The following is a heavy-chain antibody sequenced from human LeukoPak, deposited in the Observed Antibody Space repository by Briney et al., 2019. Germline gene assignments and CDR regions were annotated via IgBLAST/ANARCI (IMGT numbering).Heavy chain of an antibody. CDR1: VFTFSNYA. D-gene: IGHD2-15*01. J-gene: IGHJ4*02. CDR2: IWYDGSNK. CDR3: ARGGTW. V-gene: IGHV3-33*01. Sequence: GGSLRLSCAASVFTFSNYAMHWVRQAPGKGLEWVAVIWYDGSNKYYADSVKGRFTISRDNFKNTLYLEMNSLRAEDTAVYYCARGGTWWGQGTLVTVSS.